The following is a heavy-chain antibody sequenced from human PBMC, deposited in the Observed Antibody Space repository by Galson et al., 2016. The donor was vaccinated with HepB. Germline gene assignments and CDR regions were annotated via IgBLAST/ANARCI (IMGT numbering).Heavy chain of an antibody. V-gene: IGHV6-1*01. CDR3: ARTSPFNTGTFDY. CDR2: TYYKSKLYN. Sequence: CAISGDSVSSTSANWNWIRQSPSRGLEWLGRTYYKSKLYNDYAVSVQSRITINPDTSKNQFSLQLDSMTPEDTAVYYCARTSPFNTGTFDYWGQGTLVTVSS. CDR1: GDSVSSTSAN. D-gene: IGHD1-7*01. J-gene: IGHJ4*02.